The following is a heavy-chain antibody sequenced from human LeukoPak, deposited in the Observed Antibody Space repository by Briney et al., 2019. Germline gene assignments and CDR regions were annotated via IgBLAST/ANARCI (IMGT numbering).Heavy chain of an antibody. CDR1: GFTFTTYS. CDR3: XXXHTAVTRHFDF. V-gene: IGHV3-21*01. CDR2: ISSGSSAI. Sequence: GGSLRLSCEASGFTFTTYSMTWVRQAPGKGLEWVSIISSGSSAIFSADALKGRFTISRDDAKNLLYLDMNSLRAEDTAVYYXXXXHTAVTRHFDFWGQGTLVTVSS. J-gene: IGHJ4*02. D-gene: IGHD4-17*01.